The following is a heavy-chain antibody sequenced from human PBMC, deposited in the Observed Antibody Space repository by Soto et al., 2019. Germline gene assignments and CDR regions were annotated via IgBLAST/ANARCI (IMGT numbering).Heavy chain of an antibody. J-gene: IGHJ6*02. D-gene: IGHD2-15*01. CDR2: ISGSGGST. Sequence: PGGSLRLSCAASGFTFSSYAMSWVRQAPGKGLEWVSAISGSGGSTYYADSVKGRFTISRDNSKNTLYLQMNSLRAEDTAVYYCARGRSCSGGSCYGYYYYGMDVWGQGTTVTSP. CDR1: GFTFSSYA. V-gene: IGHV3-23*01. CDR3: ARGRSCSGGSCYGYYYYGMDV.